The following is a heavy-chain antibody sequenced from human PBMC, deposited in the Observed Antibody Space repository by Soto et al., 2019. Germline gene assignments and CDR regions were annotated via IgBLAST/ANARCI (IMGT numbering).Heavy chain of an antibody. D-gene: IGHD3-10*01. V-gene: IGHV1-18*04. CDR3: ARAYLKDVGYGSGSYYNNYYYYGMDV. CDR1: GYTFTSYG. J-gene: IGHJ6*02. Sequence: ASVKVSCKASGYTFTSYGISWVRQAPGQGLEWMGWISAYNGNTNYAQKLRGRVTMTTDTSTSTAYMELRSLRSDDTAVYYCARAYLKDVGYGSGSYYNNYYYYGMDVWGQGTTVTVSS. CDR2: ISAYNGNT.